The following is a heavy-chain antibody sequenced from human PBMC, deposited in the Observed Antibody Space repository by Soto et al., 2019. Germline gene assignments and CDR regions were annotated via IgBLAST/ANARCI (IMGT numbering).Heavy chain of an antibody. CDR1: GITFSDYA. Sequence: GGSLRLSCAASGITFSDYAMSWVRQAPGKGLEWVSSISDSAGSTYYADSVRGRFTVSRDNPKNTLYLQMNSLRAEDTAVYYCVRVATAEATTRWGAFDIWGQGTMVTVSS. D-gene: IGHD1-26*01. CDR3: VRVATAEATTRWGAFDI. CDR2: ISDSAGST. V-gene: IGHV3-23*01. J-gene: IGHJ3*02.